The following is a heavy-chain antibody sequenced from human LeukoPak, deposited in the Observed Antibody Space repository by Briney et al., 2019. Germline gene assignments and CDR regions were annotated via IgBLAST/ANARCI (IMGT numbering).Heavy chain of an antibody. Sequence: SQTLSLTCTVSGGSISSGDYYWSWIRQHPGKGLEWIGYIYYSGSTYYNPSLKSRVTISVDTSKNQFSLKLSSVTAADTAVYYCAREDDSSGNFDYWGQGTLVTVSS. J-gene: IGHJ4*02. CDR1: GGSISSGDYY. CDR2: IYYSGST. V-gene: IGHV4-31*03. CDR3: AREDDSSGNFDY. D-gene: IGHD3-22*01.